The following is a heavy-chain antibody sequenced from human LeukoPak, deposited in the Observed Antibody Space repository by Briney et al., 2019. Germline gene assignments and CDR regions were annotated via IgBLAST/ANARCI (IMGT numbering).Heavy chain of an antibody. V-gene: IGHV3-53*01. Sequence: HAGGSLRLSCEASGFTVSSTHMVWVRQAPGKGLEWVSVTYTGGNSYYAGSVQGRFIISRDISKNTLYLQMNNLRAEDSALYYCARGGRGSAAVVAPRSFDIWGQGTMVTVSS. CDR3: ARGGRGSAAVVAPRSFDI. J-gene: IGHJ3*02. D-gene: IGHD3-22*01. CDR2: TYTGGNS. CDR1: GFTVSSTH.